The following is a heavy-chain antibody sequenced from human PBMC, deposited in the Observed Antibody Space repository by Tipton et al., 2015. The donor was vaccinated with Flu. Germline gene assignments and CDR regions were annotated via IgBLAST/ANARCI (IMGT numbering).Heavy chain of an antibody. CDR3: ARGSGEVRFDP. Sequence: TLSLTCAIYGGSFSGYYWSWIRQPPGKGLEWIGEINQSGMPNYNPSLKNRVTISVDTSKNQFSLSLTSVTAADTAMYYCARGSGEVRFDPWGQGTLVTVSS. CDR2: INQSGMP. V-gene: IGHV4-34*01. J-gene: IGHJ5*02. CDR1: GGSFSGYY. D-gene: IGHD3-16*01.